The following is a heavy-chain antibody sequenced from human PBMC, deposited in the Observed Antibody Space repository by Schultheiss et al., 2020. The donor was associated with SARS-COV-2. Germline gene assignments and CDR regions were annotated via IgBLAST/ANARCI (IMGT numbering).Heavy chain of an antibody. CDR2: IIPILGIA. CDR3: ARGAEYTYGDY. V-gene: IGHV1-69*02. CDR1: GGTFSSYT. Sequence: SVKVSCKASGGTFSSYTISWVRQAPGQGLEWMGRIIPILGIANYAQKFQGRVTITADKSTSTAYMELSSLRSDDTAVYYCARGAEYTYGDYWGQGTLVTVSS. J-gene: IGHJ4*02. D-gene: IGHD5-18*01.